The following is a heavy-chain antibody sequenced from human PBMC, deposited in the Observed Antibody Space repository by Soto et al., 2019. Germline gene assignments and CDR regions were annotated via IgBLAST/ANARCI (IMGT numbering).Heavy chain of an antibody. V-gene: IGHV4-34*01. CDR1: GGSLTGYY. D-gene: IGHD5-12*01. CDR2: VKDGGST. CDR3: ARGQEGIVATH. Sequence: QVQLQQWGEGLLKPSETLSLTCTVNGGSLTGYYWSWIRQPPGKGLEWIGEVKDGGSTNYSPSLRGRVSISADTSKNHFSLRLNSVTAADTAVYFCARGQEGIVATHWDQGALVTVSS. J-gene: IGHJ4*02.